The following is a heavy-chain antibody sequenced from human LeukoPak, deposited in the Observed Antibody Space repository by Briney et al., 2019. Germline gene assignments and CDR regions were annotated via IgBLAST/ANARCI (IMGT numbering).Heavy chain of an antibody. D-gene: IGHD1-26*01. CDR1: GGSISSYY. CDR2: IYTSGST. CDR3: TAIVGATKTLDW. J-gene: IGHJ4*02. V-gene: IGHV4-4*07. Sequence: SETLSLTCTVSGGSISSYYWSWIRQPAGKGLEWIGRIYTSGSTNYNPFLKSRVTMSVDTSKNQFSLKLSSVTAADTAVYYCTAIVGATKTLDWWGQGTLVTVSS.